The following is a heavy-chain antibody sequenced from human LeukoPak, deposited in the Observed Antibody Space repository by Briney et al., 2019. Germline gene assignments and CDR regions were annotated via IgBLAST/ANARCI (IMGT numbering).Heavy chain of an antibody. D-gene: IGHD2-2*01. V-gene: IGHV1-2*02. Sequence: ASVKVSCKASGYTFTGYFMHWVRQAPGQGLEWTGWINPNSGGTNYAQKFQGRVTMTRDTSISTAYMELSRLRSDDTAVYYCASSIVYCSSTSCYFNWGQGTLVTVSS. CDR1: GYTFTGYF. J-gene: IGHJ4*02. CDR3: ASSIVYCSSTSCYFN. CDR2: INPNSGGT.